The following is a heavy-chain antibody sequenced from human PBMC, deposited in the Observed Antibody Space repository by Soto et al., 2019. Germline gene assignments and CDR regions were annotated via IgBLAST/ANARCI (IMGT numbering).Heavy chain of an antibody. CDR2: ISGGSGDST. V-gene: IGHV3-23*01. D-gene: IGHD2-2*01. Sequence: GGSLRLSCAASGFTFSNYAMNWVRQAPGKGLEWVSGISGGSGDSTFYADSVKGRFTISRDNSKNTLHLQMNSLRTEDTAVYYCAKNQPSWATRAAFDYWGQGTLVNVSS. CDR1: GFTFSNYA. J-gene: IGHJ4*02. CDR3: AKNQPSWATRAAFDY.